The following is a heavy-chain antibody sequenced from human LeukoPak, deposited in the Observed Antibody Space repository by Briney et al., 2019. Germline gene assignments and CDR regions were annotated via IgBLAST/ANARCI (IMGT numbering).Heavy chain of an antibody. CDR1: GFTFSNYW. CDR2: IKRDESEK. Sequence: GGSLRLSCAASGFTFSNYWMSWVRQAPGKGLEWVANIKRDESEKNCVDSVKGRFIISRDNAKNSLYLQMNSLRAEDTAVYFCARDGRGSYYHHWGQGTLVTVSS. D-gene: IGHD1-26*01. V-gene: IGHV3-7*01. CDR3: ARDGRGSYYHH. J-gene: IGHJ1*01.